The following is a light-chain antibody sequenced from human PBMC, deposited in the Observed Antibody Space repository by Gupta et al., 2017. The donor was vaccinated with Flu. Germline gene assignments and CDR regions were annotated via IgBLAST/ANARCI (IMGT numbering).Light chain of an antibody. CDR2: EVS. CDR1: SSDVDDYNY. Sequence: QSALTQPPSASGSPGQSVTISCPGTSSDVDDYNYVSWYQQHPGKAPKLMIYEVSKRPSGVPDRFSGSKSGNTASLTVSGLQAEDEADYYCSSYAGSNIRYVFGTGTKVTVL. CDR3: SSYAGSNIRYV. V-gene: IGLV2-8*01. J-gene: IGLJ1*01.